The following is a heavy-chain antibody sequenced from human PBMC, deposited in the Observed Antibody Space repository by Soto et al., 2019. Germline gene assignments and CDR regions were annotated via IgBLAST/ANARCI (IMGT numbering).Heavy chain of an antibody. CDR3: TRDASRDSSARGWFDP. Sequence: PGGSLRLSCAASGFTFRSFTMNWVRQAPGKGLEWVSTISSNSAYIYYTDALRGRFTISRDNAKNSLHLQMNSLRAEDTAVYYCTRDASRDSSARGWFDPSGPGTLVTFSS. CDR2: ISSNSAYI. D-gene: IGHD6-13*01. V-gene: IGHV3-21*01. J-gene: IGHJ5*02. CDR1: GFTFRSFT.